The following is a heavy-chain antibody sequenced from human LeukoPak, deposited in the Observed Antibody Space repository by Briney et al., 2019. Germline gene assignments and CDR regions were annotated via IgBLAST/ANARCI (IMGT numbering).Heavy chain of an antibody. V-gene: IGHV1-69*04. CDR1: GGTFSSYA. Sequence: GASVTVSCKASGGTFSSYAISWVRQAPGQGLEWMGRIIPILGIANYAQKFQGRVTITADKSTSTAYMELSSLRSEDTAVYYCARARPYYDSTLGWFDYWGQGTLVTVSS. D-gene: IGHD3-22*01. CDR3: ARARPYYDSTLGWFDY. CDR2: IIPILGIA. J-gene: IGHJ4*02.